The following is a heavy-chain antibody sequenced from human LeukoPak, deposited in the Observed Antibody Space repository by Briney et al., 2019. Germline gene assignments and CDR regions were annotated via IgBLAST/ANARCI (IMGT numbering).Heavy chain of an antibody. CDR1: GFTLSSSA. J-gene: IGHJ4*02. V-gene: IGHV3-23*01. D-gene: IGHD5-18*01. CDR2: ISNSGAAT. CDR3: ARSNRGVIQLPDY. Sequence: PGGSLRLSCAASGFTLSSSAMSWVRQAPGKGLEWVSIISNSGAATYYADSVKGRFTISRDNSKNTLYLQMNSLRAEDTAVYYCARSNRGVIQLPDYWGQGTLVTVSS.